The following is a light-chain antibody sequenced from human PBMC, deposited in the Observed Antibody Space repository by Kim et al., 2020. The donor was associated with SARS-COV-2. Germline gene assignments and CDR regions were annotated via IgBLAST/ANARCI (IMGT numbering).Light chain of an antibody. CDR2: GAS. Sequence: LSLSPGDSATLSCRASQSVSGNLAWYQQKPGQAPRLIIFGASDRATGIPARFTGSGDGTDFTLTISSLEPEDFAVYYCQQRSNWRTFGQGTKLEI. CDR1: QSVSGN. CDR3: QQRSNWRT. J-gene: IGKJ2*01. V-gene: IGKV3-11*01.